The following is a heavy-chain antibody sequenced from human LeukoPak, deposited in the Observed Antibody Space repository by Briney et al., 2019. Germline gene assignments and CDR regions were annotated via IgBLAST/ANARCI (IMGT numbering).Heavy chain of an antibody. CDR3: ARGLYSSGWYPNDY. CDR2: IYYSGRT. CDR1: GGSISSSSYY. V-gene: IGHV4-39*07. Sequence: PSETLSLTCSVSGGSISSSSYYWGWLRQPPGTGLEWVGSIYYSGRTYYKPSLKSRVTISVETSKNQFSLKLSSVTAADTAVYYCARGLYSSGWYPNDYWGQGTLVTVSS. D-gene: IGHD6-19*01. J-gene: IGHJ4*02.